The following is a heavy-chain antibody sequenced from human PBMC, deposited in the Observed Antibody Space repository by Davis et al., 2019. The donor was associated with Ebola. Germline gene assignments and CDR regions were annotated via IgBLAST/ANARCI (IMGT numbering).Heavy chain of an antibody. CDR2: ISAYNGNT. D-gene: IGHD6-6*01. CDR1: GGTFSSYA. CDR3: ARAPLRRAVRAALRWSHWFDP. Sequence: ASVKVSCKASGGTFSSYAISWVRQAPGQGLEWMGWISAYNGNTNYAQKLQGRVTMTTDTSTSTAYMELSSLRSEDTAVYYCARAPLRRAVRAALRWSHWFDPWGQGTLVTVSS. V-gene: IGHV1-18*01. J-gene: IGHJ5*02.